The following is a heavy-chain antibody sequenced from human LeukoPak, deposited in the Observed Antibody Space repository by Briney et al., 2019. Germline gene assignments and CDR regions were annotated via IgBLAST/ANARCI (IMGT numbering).Heavy chain of an antibody. CDR1: GFPFSSYA. Sequence: GGPLTLFCGASGFPFSSYAMSWVRQAPGKGVEWVSAISGSGGSTYYADTVKGRFTISRDNDKNTLYLQMNSLRAEVTAVYYSAKSGAGSDSSGYYYRRYWYFDLWGRGTLVTVSS. V-gene: IGHV3-23*01. D-gene: IGHD3-22*01. CDR2: ISGSGGST. J-gene: IGHJ2*01. CDR3: AKSGAGSDSSGYYYRRYWYFDL.